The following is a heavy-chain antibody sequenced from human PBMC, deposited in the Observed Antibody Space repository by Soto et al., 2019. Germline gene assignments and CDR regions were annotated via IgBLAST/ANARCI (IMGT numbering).Heavy chain of an antibody. CDR3: AKEARSRAVTATRVYGMDV. J-gene: IGHJ6*02. CDR1: GFTFSDYG. Sequence: QVNLVESGGGVVQPGRSLRLSCAASGFTFSDYGLHWVRQAPGKGLEWVAAISHDGSNNFYGDSVKGRFTISRDNSKNTLLLQTDSLRDEDTAVYFCAKEARSRAVTATRVYGMDVWGQGTTGAGSS. V-gene: IGHV3-30*18. CDR2: ISHDGSNN. D-gene: IGHD4-17*01.